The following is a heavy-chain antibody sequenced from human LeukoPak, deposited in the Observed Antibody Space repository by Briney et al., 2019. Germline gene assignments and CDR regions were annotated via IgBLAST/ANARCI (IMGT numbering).Heavy chain of an antibody. CDR3: ARDNSVTLTWWFDP. CDR1: GYTFTSYY. CDR2: INPSGITT. Sequence: GASVKVSCTASGYTFTSYYMHWVRQAPGQGLEWMGIINPSGITTIYAQKFQGRVTLTRDTSTSTVHMELSSLRSEDTAVYYCARDNSVTLTWWFDPWGQGTLVTVSS. V-gene: IGHV1-46*01. D-gene: IGHD4-4*01. J-gene: IGHJ5*02.